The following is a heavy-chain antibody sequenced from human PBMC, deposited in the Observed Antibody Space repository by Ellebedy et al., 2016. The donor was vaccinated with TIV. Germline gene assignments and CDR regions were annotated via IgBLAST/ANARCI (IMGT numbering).Heavy chain of an antibody. CDR2: ISGTGRNI. CDR1: GFRFSTYS. J-gene: IGHJ2*01. CDR3: ARDNSVGVAGADYWYFDV. D-gene: IGHD5/OR15-5a*01. Sequence: GGSLRLSCVGSGFRFSTYSIHWVRQAPGKGLEWVSSISGTGRNIFYADSLKGRFTISRDNAKNSLYLQMNDLRVEDTALYYCARDNSVGVAGADYWYFDVWGRGALVTVSS. V-gene: IGHV3-21*01.